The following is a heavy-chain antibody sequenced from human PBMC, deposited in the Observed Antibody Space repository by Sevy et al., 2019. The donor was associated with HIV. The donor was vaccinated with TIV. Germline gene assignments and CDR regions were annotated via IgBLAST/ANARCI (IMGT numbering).Heavy chain of an antibody. CDR1: GFTFSSYS. V-gene: IGHV3-21*04. D-gene: IGHD1-26*01. CDR3: ARETSIVGATNDAFDI. J-gene: IGHJ3*02. Sequence: GSLRLSCAASGFTFSSYSMNWVRQAPGKGLEWVSSISSSSSYIYYADSVKGRFTISRDNAKNSLYLQMNSLRAEDTAVYYCARETSIVGATNDAFDIWGQGTMVTVSS. CDR2: ISSSSSYI.